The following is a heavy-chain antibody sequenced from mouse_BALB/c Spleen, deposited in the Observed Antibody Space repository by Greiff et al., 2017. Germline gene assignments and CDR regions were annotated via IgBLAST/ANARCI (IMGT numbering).Heavy chain of an antibody. Sequence: VKLMESGPGLVQPSQSLSITCTVSGFSLTSYGVHWVRQSPGKGLVWLGVIWSCGSTDYNAAFISRLSFSKENSKSQVFFKMNSLQADDTAIYYCVRGGYPDYWGQGTTLTVSP. D-gene: IGHD2-2*01. J-gene: IGHJ2*01. CDR3: VRGGYPDY. CDR2: IWSCGST. CDR1: GFSLTSYG. V-gene: IGHV2-2*01.